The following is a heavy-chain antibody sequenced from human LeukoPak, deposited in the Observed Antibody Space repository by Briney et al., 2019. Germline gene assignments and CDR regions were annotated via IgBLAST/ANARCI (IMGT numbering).Heavy chain of an antibody. J-gene: IGHJ4*02. V-gene: IGHV4-61*02. D-gene: IGHD5-12*01. CDR2: IYTSGST. CDR1: GGSISSGSYY. CDR3: ARDDPYSGYSFDY. Sequence: PSQTLSLTCTVSGGSISSGSYYWSWIRQPAGKGLEWVGRIYTSGSTTYNPSLKSRVTISVDTSKNQFSLKLSSVTAADTAVYYCARDDPYSGYSFDYWGQGTLVTVSS.